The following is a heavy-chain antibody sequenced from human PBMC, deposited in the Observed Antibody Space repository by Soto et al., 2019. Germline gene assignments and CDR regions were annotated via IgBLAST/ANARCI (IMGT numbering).Heavy chain of an antibody. CDR3: GRDKSGYSPGDGMDV. CDR2: IYYSGST. CDR1: GGSISSGGYY. V-gene: IGHV4-31*03. Sequence: QVQLQESGPGLVKPSQTLSLTCTVSGGSISSGGYYWSWIRQHPGKGLEWIGYIYYSGSTYYNPSLKSRVTVSVDTSKNQFSMKLSSVTAADTAVYYCGRDKSGYSPGDGMDVWGQGTTVTVSS. J-gene: IGHJ6*02. D-gene: IGHD5-18*01.